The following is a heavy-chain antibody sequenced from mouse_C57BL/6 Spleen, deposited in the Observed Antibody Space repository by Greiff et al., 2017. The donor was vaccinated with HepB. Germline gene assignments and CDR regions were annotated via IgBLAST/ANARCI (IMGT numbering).Heavy chain of an antibody. V-gene: IGHV14-4*01. CDR3: TTSSSGYVFAY. D-gene: IGHD3-2*02. CDR2: IDPENGDT. Sequence: EVQLQQSGAELVRPGASVKLSCTASGFNIKDDYMHWVKQRPEQGLEWIGWIDPENGDTEYASKFQGKATITADTSSNTAYLQLSSLTSEDTAVYYCTTSSSGYVFAYWGQGTLVTVSA. J-gene: IGHJ3*01. CDR1: GFNIKDDY.